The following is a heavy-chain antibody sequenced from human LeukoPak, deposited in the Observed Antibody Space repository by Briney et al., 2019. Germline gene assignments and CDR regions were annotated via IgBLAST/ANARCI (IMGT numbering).Heavy chain of an antibody. J-gene: IGHJ4*02. D-gene: IGHD2-2*01. V-gene: IGHV4-39*02. CDR2: IYYSGST. CDR3: ARERVVPAAMRSLYYFDY. Sequence: PSETLSLTCTVSGGSISSSSYYWGWIRQPPGKGLEWIGSIYYSGSTYYNPSLKSRVTISVDTSKNQFSLKLSSVTAADTAVYYCARERVVPAAMRSLYYFDYWGQGTLVTVSS. CDR1: GGSISSSSYY.